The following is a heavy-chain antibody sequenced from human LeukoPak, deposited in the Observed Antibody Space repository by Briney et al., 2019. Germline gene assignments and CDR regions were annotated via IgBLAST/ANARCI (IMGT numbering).Heavy chain of an antibody. CDR3: ARQSGGSLDY. CDR1: GFTFNDYG. J-gene: IGHJ4*02. V-gene: IGHV3-30*03. Sequence: GGSLRLSCAASGFTFNDYGMHWVRQAPGKGLEWVAVISYDGSDKFYGDSVKGRFTISRDNAKNSLYLQMNGLRVEDTVVYYCARQSGGSLDYWGQGTLVTVSS. CDR2: ISYDGSDK. D-gene: IGHD1-26*01.